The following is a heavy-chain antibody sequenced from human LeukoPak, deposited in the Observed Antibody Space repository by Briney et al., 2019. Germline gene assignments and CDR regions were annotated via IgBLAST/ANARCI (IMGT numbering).Heavy chain of an antibody. CDR1: GDSITRYY. V-gene: IGHV4-59*01. CDR3: ARGHSSRGGLFDY. D-gene: IGHD6-13*01. CDR2: IYYIGST. J-gene: IGHJ4*02. Sequence: PSETLSLTCTVSGDSITRYYWSWIRQPPGKGLEWIGCIYYIGSTNYNASLESRVTMSVDTSKNQFSLKLTSVTAADTAVYYCARGHSSRGGLFDYWGQGTLATVSS.